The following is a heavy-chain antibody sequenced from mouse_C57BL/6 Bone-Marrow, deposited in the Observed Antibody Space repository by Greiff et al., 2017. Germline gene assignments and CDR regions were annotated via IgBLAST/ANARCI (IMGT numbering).Heavy chain of an antibody. V-gene: IGHV1-4*01. J-gene: IGHJ3*01. CDR1: GYTFTSYT. CDR3: AREGLTTVVAEGFAY. CDR2: INPSSGYT. Sequence: VQLQQSGAELARPGASVKMSCKASGYTFTSYTMHWVKPRPGQGLEWIGYINPSSGYTKYNQKFKDKATLTADKSSSTAYMQLSSLTSEDSAVYYCAREGLTTVVAEGFAYWGQGTLVTVSA. D-gene: IGHD1-1*01.